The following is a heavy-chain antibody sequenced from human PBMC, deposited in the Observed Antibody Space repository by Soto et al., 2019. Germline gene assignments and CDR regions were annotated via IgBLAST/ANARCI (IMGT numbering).Heavy chain of an antibody. CDR3: ARGHDFWCGYSFGMDV. V-gene: IGHV3-30-3*01. D-gene: IGHD3-3*01. Sequence: QVQLVESGGGVVQPGRSLRLSCAASGFTFSSYAMHWVRQAPGKGLEWVAVISYDGSNKYYADSVKGRFTISRDNSKNSMYLQMNSPSAEDTAVYCCARGHDFWCGYSFGMDVWGQGTTVTVSS. CDR2: ISYDGSNK. CDR1: GFTFSSYA. J-gene: IGHJ6*02.